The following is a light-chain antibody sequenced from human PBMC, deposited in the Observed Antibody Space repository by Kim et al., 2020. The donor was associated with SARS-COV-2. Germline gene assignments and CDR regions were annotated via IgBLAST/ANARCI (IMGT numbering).Light chain of an antibody. V-gene: IGKV3-20*01. CDR1: QSVGSSY. J-gene: IGKJ2*03. CDR3: QQYGSSLFS. Sequence: LSPWERATLSCRASQSVGSSYLAWYQQKPGQAPRLLIYGASSMATGIPDRFTGSGSGTDFTLTISRLEPEDFAVYYCQQYGSSLFSFGQGTKLEI. CDR2: GAS.